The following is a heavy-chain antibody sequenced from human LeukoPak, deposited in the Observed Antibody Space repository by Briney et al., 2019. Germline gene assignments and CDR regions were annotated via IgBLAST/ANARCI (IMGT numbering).Heavy chain of an antibody. CDR1: GFTFSSYS. Sequence: GGSLRLSCAASGFTFSSYSMNWVRQAPGKGLEGVSSISSTSSYIYYADSVKGRFTISRDNAKNSLYLQMNSLRAEDTAVYYCARRPLPPTTVTTSYYYMDVWGKGTTVTVSS. CDR3: ARRPLPPTTVTTSYYYMDV. J-gene: IGHJ6*03. V-gene: IGHV3-21*01. CDR2: ISSTSSYI. D-gene: IGHD4-11*01.